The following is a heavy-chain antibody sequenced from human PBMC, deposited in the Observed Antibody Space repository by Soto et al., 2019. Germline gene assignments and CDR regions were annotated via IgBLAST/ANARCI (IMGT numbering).Heavy chain of an antibody. D-gene: IGHD6-13*01. Sequence: SETLSLTCTVSGGSISSSSYYWGWIRQPPGKGLEWIGSIYYSGSTYYNPSLKSRVTISVDTSKNQFSLKLSSVTAADTAVYYCARVGKTRPGYSSRDFDYWGQGTLVTVSS. CDR2: IYYSGST. CDR3: ARVGKTRPGYSSRDFDY. J-gene: IGHJ4*02. V-gene: IGHV4-39*01. CDR1: GGSISSSSYY.